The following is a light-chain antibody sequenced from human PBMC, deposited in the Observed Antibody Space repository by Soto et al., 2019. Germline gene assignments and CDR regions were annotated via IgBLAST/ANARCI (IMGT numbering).Light chain of an antibody. CDR3: QLYNTWPPWT. CDR2: GAS. V-gene: IGKV3-15*01. J-gene: IGKJ1*01. Sequence: EIVMTQSPATLSVSPGERATLSCRASQSVSSNLAWYQQKPGQAPRLLIYGASTRATGIPAGFSGSWSGTEFNLTISSVQCVDVAVEYCQLYNTWPPWTFGQGTRVEIK. CDR1: QSVSSN.